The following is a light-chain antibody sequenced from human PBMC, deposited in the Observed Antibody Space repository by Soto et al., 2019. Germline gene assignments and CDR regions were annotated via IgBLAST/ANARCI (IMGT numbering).Light chain of an antibody. CDR2: NVN. V-gene: IGLV2-11*01. CDR1: ISNVGGYNY. CDR3: CSYGDTVV. J-gene: IGLJ2*01. Sequence: QSALTQPRSVSGSPGQSVTISCTGSISNVGGYNYVSWYQQHPDEAPQLIIYNVNKRPSGVPDRFSGSKSGNTASLTISGLQAEDEADYYCCSYGDTVVFGGGTKLTVL.